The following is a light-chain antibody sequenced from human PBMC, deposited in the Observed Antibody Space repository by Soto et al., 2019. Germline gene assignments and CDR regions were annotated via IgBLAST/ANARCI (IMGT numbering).Light chain of an antibody. CDR2: DTS. J-gene: IGKJ5*01. V-gene: IGKV3-15*01. Sequence: EIVLTQYPGTLSLSPGERATLSCRASQSFNSIYLAWYQQKPGQAPRLLIYDTSTRATGIPARFSGSGSGTEFTLTISSLQSEDFAVYYCQQYSNLPPITFGQGTRLEIK. CDR3: QQYSNLPPIT. CDR1: QSFNSIY.